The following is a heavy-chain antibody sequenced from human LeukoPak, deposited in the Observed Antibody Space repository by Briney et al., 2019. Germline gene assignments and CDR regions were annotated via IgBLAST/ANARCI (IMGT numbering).Heavy chain of an antibody. Sequence: ASLKVSCKASGYTFTGYYMHWVRQAPGQGLEWMGWINPNSGGTNYAQKFQGWVTMTRDTSISTAYMELSRLRSDDTAVYYCARTVGATEFLDYWGQGTLVTVSS. V-gene: IGHV1-2*04. J-gene: IGHJ4*02. CDR3: ARTVGATEFLDY. D-gene: IGHD1-26*01. CDR1: GYTFTGYY. CDR2: INPNSGGT.